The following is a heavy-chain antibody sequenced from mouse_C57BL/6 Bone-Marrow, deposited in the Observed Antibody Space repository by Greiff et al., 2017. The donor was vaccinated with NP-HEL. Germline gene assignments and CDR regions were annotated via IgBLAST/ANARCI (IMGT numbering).Heavy chain of an antibody. J-gene: IGHJ2*01. CDR2: IYPSDSET. CDR3: ARGYYGSSGDY. D-gene: IGHD1-1*01. CDR1: GYTFTSYW. Sequence: QVHVKQPGAELVRPGSSVKLSCKASGYTFTSYWMDWVKQRPGQGLEWIGNIYPSDSETHYNQKFKDKATLTVDKSSSTAYMQLSSLTSEDSAVYYCARGYYGSSGDYWGQGTTLTVSS. V-gene: IGHV1-61*01.